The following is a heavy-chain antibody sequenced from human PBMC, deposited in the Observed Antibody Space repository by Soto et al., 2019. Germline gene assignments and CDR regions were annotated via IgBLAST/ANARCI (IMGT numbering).Heavy chain of an antibody. V-gene: IGHV4-31*03. CDR1: GGSISSGGYY. CDR2: IYYSGST. Sequence: SETLSLTCTVSGGSISSGGYYWSWIRQHPGKGLEWIGYIYYSGSTYYNPSLKSRVTISVDTSKNQFSLKLSSVTAADTAVYYCERVVAARYYYYGMDVWGQGTTVTVYS. J-gene: IGHJ6*02. D-gene: IGHD6-6*01. CDR3: ERVVAARYYYYGMDV.